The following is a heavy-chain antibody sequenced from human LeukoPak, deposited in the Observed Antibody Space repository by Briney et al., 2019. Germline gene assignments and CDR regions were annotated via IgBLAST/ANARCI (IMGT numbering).Heavy chain of an antibody. V-gene: IGHV4-59*01. D-gene: IGHD3-22*01. CDR2: IYYSGST. CDR3: ASSYYDSSGPNY. Sequence: SETLSLTCTVSGGSISSYYWSWIRQPPGKGLEWIGYIYYSGSTNYNPSLKSQVTISVDTSKNQFSLKLSSVTAADTAVYYCASSYYDSSGPNYWGQGTLVTVSS. J-gene: IGHJ4*02. CDR1: GGSISSYY.